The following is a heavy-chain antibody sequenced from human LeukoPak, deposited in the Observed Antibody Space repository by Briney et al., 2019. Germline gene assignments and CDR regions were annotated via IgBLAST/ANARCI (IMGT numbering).Heavy chain of an antibody. CDR2: ISSSSSYI. J-gene: IGHJ5*02. CDR1: GFTFSSYS. CDR3: ARDKQVGATTGSWFDP. Sequence: PGGSLRLSCAASGFTFSSYSMNWVRQAPGKGLEWVSSISSSSSYIFHADSVKGRFTISRDNAKNSLYLQLNSLRAEDTALYHCARDKQVGATTGSWFDPWGQGTLVTVSS. V-gene: IGHV3-21*01. D-gene: IGHD1-26*01.